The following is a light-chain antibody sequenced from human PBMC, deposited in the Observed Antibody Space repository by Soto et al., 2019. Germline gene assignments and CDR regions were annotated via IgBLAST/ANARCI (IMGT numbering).Light chain of an antibody. CDR3: QSYDTSLSAGV. CDR1: SSDIGAGYD. Sequence: QSVLTQPPSVSGVPGQSVIISCTGSSSDIGAGYDVHWYQQLPGRAPKLLIFGNTNRPAGVPDRFSASKSATSASLAITGLQTEDEADYYCQSYDTSLSAGVFGAGTKVTVL. V-gene: IGLV1-40*01. CDR2: GNT. J-gene: IGLJ3*02.